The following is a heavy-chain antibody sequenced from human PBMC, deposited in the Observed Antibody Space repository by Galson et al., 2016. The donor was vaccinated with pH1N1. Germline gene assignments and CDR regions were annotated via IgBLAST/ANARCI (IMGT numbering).Heavy chain of an antibody. J-gene: IGHJ4*02. D-gene: IGHD4-23*01. V-gene: IGHV3-7*01. CDR2: INQDGSEK. CDR1: GFTFSIYW. Sequence: SLRLSCAASGFTFSIYWMTWVRQAPGKGLEWVANINQDGSEKYYVNSVKGRFTISRDNAKNPLYLQMNSLRAEDTAVYYCARGIYSSNSYRSQGTLVTVSS. CDR3: ARGIYSSNSY.